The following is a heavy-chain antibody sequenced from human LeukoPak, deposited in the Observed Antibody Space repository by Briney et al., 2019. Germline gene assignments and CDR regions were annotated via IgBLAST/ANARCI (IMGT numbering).Heavy chain of an antibody. CDR3: ARDRDYAFDS. CDR2: IGGTHSNI. CDR1: GFTFSIYS. D-gene: IGHD4-17*01. V-gene: IGHV3-48*02. J-gene: IGHJ4*02. Sequence: PGGSLRLSCAASGFTFSIYSMNWVRQAPGKGLEWVSYIGGTHSNIYYADSVKGRFTISRDDAKNSLYLQTNSLRDEDTAVYYCARDRDYAFDSWGQGTLVTVSS.